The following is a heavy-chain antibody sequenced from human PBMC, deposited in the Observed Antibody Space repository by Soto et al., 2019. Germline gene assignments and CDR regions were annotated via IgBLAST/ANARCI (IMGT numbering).Heavy chain of an antibody. CDR3: ARKGDGTLHDY. J-gene: IGHJ4*02. CDR1: GGSISSGGYY. Sequence: SETLSLTCTVSGGSISSGGYYWSWIRQHPGKGLEWIGYIYYSGTTYYNPSLKSRVTISVDTSKNQFSLKLSSLTAADTAVYYCARKGDGTLHDYWGQGTLVTVSS. V-gene: IGHV4-31*03. CDR2: IYYSGTT.